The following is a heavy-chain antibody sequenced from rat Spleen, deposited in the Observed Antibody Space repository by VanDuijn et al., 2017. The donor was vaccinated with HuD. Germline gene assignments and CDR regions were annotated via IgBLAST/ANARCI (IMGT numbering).Heavy chain of an antibody. V-gene: IGHV5-19*01. CDR2: IDTDGSRT. CDR3: AVAGYGY. Sequence: EVVVVGSGGGLVQPGRSLKLSCAASGFTFSNYGMHWIRQAPTKGLEWVASIDTDGSRTYYPDSVRGRFTISRDNAENTAYLQMNSLWSEDTATYYCAVAGYGYWGQGVVVTVSS. J-gene: IGHJ2*01. D-gene: IGHD4-3*01. CDR1: GFTFSNYG.